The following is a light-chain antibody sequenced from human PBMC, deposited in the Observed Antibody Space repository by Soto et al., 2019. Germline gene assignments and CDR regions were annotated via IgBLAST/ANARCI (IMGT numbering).Light chain of an antibody. V-gene: IGLV2-8*01. CDR2: EVI. CDR3: TSYAGSDNVI. J-gene: IGLJ2*01. CDR1: RSDVGGYKY. Sequence: QSALTQPPSASGSPGQSVTISCTGTRSDVGGYKYVSCYQQHPGKAPKLLIYEVIQRPSGVPDRFSGSKSGNTASLTVSGLQAEDEADYYCTSYAGSDNVIFGGGTKLTVL.